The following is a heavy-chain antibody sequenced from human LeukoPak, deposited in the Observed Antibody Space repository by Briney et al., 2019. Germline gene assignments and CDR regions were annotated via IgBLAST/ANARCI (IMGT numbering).Heavy chain of an antibody. CDR2: ISGSGDTT. J-gene: IGHJ5*02. Sequence: SGGSLRLSCAASGFNFNTYWMTWVRQAPGKGLEWVSSISGSGDTTTYADSVKGRFTISRDNSKNTLCLQMNSLRAEDTAVYFCAKMKLSAAGFDPWGQGTLVTVSS. CDR1: GFNFNTYW. D-gene: IGHD1-14*01. CDR3: AKMKLSAAGFDP. V-gene: IGHV3-23*01.